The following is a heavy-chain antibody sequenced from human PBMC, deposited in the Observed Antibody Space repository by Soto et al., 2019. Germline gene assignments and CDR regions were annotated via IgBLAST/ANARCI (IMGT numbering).Heavy chain of an antibody. V-gene: IGHV3-21*01. D-gene: IGHD3-10*01. J-gene: IGHJ6*02. Sequence: EVQLVESGGGLVKPGGSLRLSCAASGFTFSSYSMNWVRQAPGKGLEWVSSISSSSSYIYYADSVKGRFTISRDNAKSSLYLQMNSLRAEDTAVYYCARDSGGAGSYYNSRFWVKYYYYGMDVWGQGTTVTVSS. CDR2: ISSSSSYI. CDR3: ARDSGGAGSYYNSRFWVKYYYYGMDV. CDR1: GFTFSSYS.